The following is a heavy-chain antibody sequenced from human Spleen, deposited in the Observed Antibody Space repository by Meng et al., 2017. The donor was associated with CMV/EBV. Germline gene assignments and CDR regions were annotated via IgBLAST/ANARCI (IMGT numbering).Heavy chain of an antibody. CDR2: ISNSGSAI. V-gene: IGHV3-11*04. J-gene: IGHJ5*02. Sequence: GGSLRLSCAASRFTFSDYCMNWIRQAPGKGLEWVAYISNSGSAIYYADSVKGRFTISRDNAKNSLYLQMNSLRAEDTAVYYCARDAGEIFGVVTVNSFDPWGQGTLVTVSS. D-gene: IGHD3-3*01. CDR3: ARDAGEIFGVVTVNSFDP. CDR1: RFTFSDYC.